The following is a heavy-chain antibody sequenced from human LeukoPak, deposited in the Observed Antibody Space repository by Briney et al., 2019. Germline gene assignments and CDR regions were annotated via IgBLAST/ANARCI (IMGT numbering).Heavy chain of an antibody. J-gene: IGHJ6*03. Sequence: GGSLRLSCAASGFTFSSYAMSWVRQAPGKGLEWVSAISGSGGSTYYADSVKGRFTIPRDNSKNTLYLQMNSLRAEDTAVYCCAKSGTSLNYYYYYMDVWGKGTTVTVSS. V-gene: IGHV3-23*01. CDR2: ISGSGGST. CDR1: GFTFSSYA. CDR3: AKSGTSLNYYYYYMDV. D-gene: IGHD6-13*01.